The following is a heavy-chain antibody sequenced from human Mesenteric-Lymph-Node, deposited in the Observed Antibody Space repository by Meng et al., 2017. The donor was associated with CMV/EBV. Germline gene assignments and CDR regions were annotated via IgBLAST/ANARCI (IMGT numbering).Heavy chain of an antibody. CDR2: ISSSSYI. CDR1: GFTFSSYT. Sequence: GESLKISCAASGFTFSSYTMNWVRQAPGKGLEWVSSISSSSYIYYADSVKGRFTISRDNAKNSLYLQMNSLRAEDTAVYYCAREYCSSTSCYGYYYYGMDVWGQGTTVTVSS. CDR3: AREYCSSTSCYGYYYYGMDV. J-gene: IGHJ6*02. V-gene: IGHV3-21*01. D-gene: IGHD2-2*01.